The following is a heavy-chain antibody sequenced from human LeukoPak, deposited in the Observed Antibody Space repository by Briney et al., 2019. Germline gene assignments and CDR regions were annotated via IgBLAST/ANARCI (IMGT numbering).Heavy chain of an antibody. Sequence: NPSETLSLTCAVYGGSFSGYYWSWIRQPPGKGLEWIGEINHSGSTNYNPSLKSRVTISVDTSKNQFSLKLSSVTAADTAVYYCARYRRLMVYYEHLRPGAFDIWGQGTMVTVSS. V-gene: IGHV4-34*01. CDR2: INHSGST. CDR3: ARYRRLMVYYEHLRPGAFDI. J-gene: IGHJ3*02. D-gene: IGHD2-8*01. CDR1: GGSFSGYY.